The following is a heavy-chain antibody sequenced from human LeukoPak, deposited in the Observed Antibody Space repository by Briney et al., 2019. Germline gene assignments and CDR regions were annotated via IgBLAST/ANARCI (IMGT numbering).Heavy chain of an antibody. D-gene: IGHD6-19*01. J-gene: IGHJ4*02. CDR2: ISYSGGT. Sequence: PSETVSLTCTVSGGTISSSSSFWGWIRQPPGKGLEWIGSISYSGGTYYNPSLMSRVTISVDTSKNHFSLKLTSVTAADTAVYYCARLGSGWYFDYWGQGTLGTVSS. CDR3: ARLGSGWYFDY. V-gene: IGHV4-39*01. CDR1: GGTISSSSSF.